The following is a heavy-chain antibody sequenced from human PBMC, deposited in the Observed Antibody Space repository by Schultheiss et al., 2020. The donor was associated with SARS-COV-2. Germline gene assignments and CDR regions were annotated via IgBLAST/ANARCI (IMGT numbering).Heavy chain of an antibody. CDR3: ARSGSPRYYYGMDV. CDR1: GGTFSSYA. Sequence: SVKVSCKASGGTFSSYAISWVRQAPGQGLEWMGGIIPIFGTANYAQKFQGRVTMTEDTSTDTAYMELSSLRSEDTAVYYCARSGSPRYYYGMDVWGQGTTVTVSS. V-gene: IGHV1-69*06. J-gene: IGHJ6*02. CDR2: IIPIFGTA. D-gene: IGHD1-26*01.